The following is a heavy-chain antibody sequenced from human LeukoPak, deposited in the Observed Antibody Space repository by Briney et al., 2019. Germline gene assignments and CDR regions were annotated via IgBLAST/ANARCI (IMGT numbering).Heavy chain of an antibody. CDR3: ARVAYYYGSGSYSPVHDY. V-gene: IGHV1-46*01. CDR1: GFTFSSYG. D-gene: IGHD3-10*01. CDR2: INPSGGST. Sequence: GGSLRLSCAASGFTFSSYGMHWVRQAPGQGLEWMGIINPSGGSTSYAQKFQGRVTMTRDTSTSTVYMELSSLRSEDTAVYYCARVAYYYGSGSYSPVHDYWGQGTLVTVSS. J-gene: IGHJ4*02.